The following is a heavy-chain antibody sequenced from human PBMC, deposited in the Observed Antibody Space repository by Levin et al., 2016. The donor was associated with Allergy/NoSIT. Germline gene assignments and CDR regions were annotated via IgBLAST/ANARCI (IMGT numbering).Heavy chain of an antibody. CDR2: INDDGSRT. J-gene: IGHJ3*02. CDR3: ARASPYDYDSSLNDAFNI. Sequence: VRQAPGKGLVWVSHINDDGSRTSYADSVKGRFTISRDNAENTLYLQMNSLRAEDTAVYYCARASPYDYDSSLNDAFNIWGQGTMVTVSS. V-gene: IGHV3-74*01. D-gene: IGHD3-22*01.